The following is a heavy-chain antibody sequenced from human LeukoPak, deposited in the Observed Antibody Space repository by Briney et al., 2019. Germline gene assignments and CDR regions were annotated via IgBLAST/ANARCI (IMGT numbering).Heavy chain of an antibody. D-gene: IGHD3-3*02. CDR2: IYYSGST. J-gene: IGHJ4*02. CDR1: GGSISSYY. Sequence: SETLSLTCTVSGGSISSYYWSWIRQTPGRGLEWIGYIYYSGSTNYNPSLKSRVTISVGTSKNQFYLNMTSVTAADTGVYYCASISSGRWGQGTLVTVSS. V-gene: IGHV4-59*01. CDR3: ASISSGR.